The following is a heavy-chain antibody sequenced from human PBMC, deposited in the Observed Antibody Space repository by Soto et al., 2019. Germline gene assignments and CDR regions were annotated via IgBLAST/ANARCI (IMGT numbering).Heavy chain of an antibody. CDR2: IYYSGST. CDR1: GGSISSGDYY. CDR3: ARGDYYDYVWGSYRHNWFDP. Sequence: SETLSLTCTVSGGSISSGDYYWSWIRQPPGKGMEWIGYIYYSGSTYYNPSLKSRVTISVDTSKNQFSLKLSSVTAADTAVYYCARGDYYDYVWGSYRHNWFDPWGQGTLVTVSS. J-gene: IGHJ5*02. D-gene: IGHD3-16*02. V-gene: IGHV4-30-4*01.